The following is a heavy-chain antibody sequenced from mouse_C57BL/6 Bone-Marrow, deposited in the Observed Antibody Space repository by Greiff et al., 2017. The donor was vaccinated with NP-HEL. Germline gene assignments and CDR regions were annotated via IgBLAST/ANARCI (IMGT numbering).Heavy chain of an antibody. J-gene: IGHJ2*01. CDR3: ARVYYGSSYCDY. V-gene: IGHV1-54*01. D-gene: IGHD1-1*01. Sequence: VQLQQSGAELVRPGTSVKVSCKASGYAFTNYLIEWVKQRPGQGLEWIGVINPGSGGTNYNEKFKGKATLTADKSSSTAYMQLSSLTSEDSAVYFCARVYYGSSYCDYWGQGTTLTVSS. CDR2: INPGSGGT. CDR1: GYAFTNYL.